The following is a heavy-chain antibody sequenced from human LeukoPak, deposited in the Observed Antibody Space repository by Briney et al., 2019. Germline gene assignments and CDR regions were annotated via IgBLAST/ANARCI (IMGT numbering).Heavy chain of an antibody. J-gene: IGHJ6*03. D-gene: IGHD6-19*01. CDR2: IIPIFGTA. V-gene: IGHV1-69*05. Sequence: ASVKVSCKASGGTFSSYAISWVRQAPGQGLEWVGGIIPIFGTANYAQKFQGRVTITTDESTSTAYVELSSLRSEDTAVYYCARDHRGAVASYYYYYYMDVWGKGTTVTVSS. CDR3: ARDHRGAVASYYYYYYMDV. CDR1: GGTFSSYA.